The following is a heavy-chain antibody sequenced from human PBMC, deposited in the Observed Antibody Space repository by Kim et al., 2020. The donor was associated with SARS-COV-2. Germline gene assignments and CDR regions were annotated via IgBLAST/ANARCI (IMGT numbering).Heavy chain of an antibody. CDR3: ARSGGMVRVFDY. D-gene: IGHD3-10*01. V-gene: IGHV4-34*01. J-gene: IGHJ4*02. Sequence: NYNPSLTCRVTVSVYTSMTQFSLKLSSVAAAETAVYYCARSGGMVRVFDYWGQGTLVTVSS.